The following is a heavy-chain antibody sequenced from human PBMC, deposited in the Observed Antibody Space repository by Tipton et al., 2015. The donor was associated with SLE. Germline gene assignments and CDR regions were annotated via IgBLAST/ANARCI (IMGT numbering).Heavy chain of an antibody. CDR1: GGSISSGSYY. CDR3: ARDETYYDFWYFDL. V-gene: IGHV4-61*02. CDR2: IYTSEST. D-gene: IGHD3-3*01. J-gene: IGHJ2*01. Sequence: TLSLTCTVSGGSISSGSYYWSWIRQPAGKGLEWIGRIYTSESTNYNPSLKSRVTISVDTSKNQFSLKLSSVTAADTAVYYCARDETYYDFWYFDLWGRGTLVTVSS.